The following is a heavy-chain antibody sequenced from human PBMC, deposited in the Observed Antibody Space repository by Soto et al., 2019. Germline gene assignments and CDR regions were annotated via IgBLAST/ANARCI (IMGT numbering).Heavy chain of an antibody. CDR1: GFSLSTSGVC. V-gene: IGHV2-5*02. CDR3: SHTPHYYYEMRRGGAHN. J-gene: IGHJ4*02. D-gene: IGHD3-22*01. CDR2: IYWDDDK. Sequence: QITLKESGPTLVKPTQTLTLTCTFSGFSLSTSGVCVGWIRQPPGKALEWLALIYWDDDKRYSPSLKSRLTITKDTSKNQVVLTMTNMDPGDTATYYCSHTPHYYYEMRRGGAHNWGQGTLVTVSS.